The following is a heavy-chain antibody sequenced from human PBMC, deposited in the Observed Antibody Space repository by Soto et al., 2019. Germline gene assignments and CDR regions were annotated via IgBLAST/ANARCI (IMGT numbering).Heavy chain of an antibody. CDR1: GFTFSSYA. J-gene: IGHJ6*02. CDR2: ISYDGSNK. D-gene: IGHD5-18*01. V-gene: IGHV3-30-3*01. Sequence: GGSLRLSCAASGFTFSSYAMHWVRQAPGKGLEWVAVISYDGSNKYYADSVKGRFTISRDNSKNTLYLQMNSLRAEDTAVYYCAREEEPTQLWQDYYYYGMDVWGQGTTVTVSS. CDR3: AREEEPTQLWQDYYYYGMDV.